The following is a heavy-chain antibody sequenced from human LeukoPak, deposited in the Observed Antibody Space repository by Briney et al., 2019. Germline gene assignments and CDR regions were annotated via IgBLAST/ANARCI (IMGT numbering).Heavy chain of an antibody. Sequence: PSQTLSLTCTVSGGSISSSSYYWGWIRQPPGKGLEWIGSIYYSGSTYYNPSLKSRVTISVDTSKNQFSLKLSSVTAADTAVYYCAREPLYGDLDYWGQGTLVTVSS. CDR3: AREPLYGDLDY. CDR1: GGSISSSSYY. J-gene: IGHJ4*02. CDR2: IYYSGST. D-gene: IGHD4-17*01. V-gene: IGHV4-39*07.